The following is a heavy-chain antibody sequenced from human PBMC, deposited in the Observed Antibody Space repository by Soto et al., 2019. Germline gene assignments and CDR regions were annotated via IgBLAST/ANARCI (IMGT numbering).Heavy chain of an antibody. CDR3: ATANWSHHYFDP. V-gene: IGHV4-34*01. CDR1: GGYISGYY. J-gene: IGHJ5*02. CDR2: INHSGSP. D-gene: IGHD1-1*01. Sequence: PSETLSRTCTVSGGYISGYYWSLIRQPPGKGLEWIGEINHSGSPNYNPSLKSRVTISVDTSKNQFSLKMTSVTAADTAVYYCATANWSHHYFDPWGQGTLVTVSS.